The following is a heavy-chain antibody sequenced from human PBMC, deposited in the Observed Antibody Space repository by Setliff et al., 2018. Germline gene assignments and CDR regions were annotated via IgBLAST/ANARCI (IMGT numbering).Heavy chain of an antibody. CDR2: IYTSGST. CDR3: AKGGTYRYFDY. CDR1: GGSISSGSDY. D-gene: IGHD2-15*01. Sequence: SETLSLTCSVSGGSISSGSDYWTWIRQPAGKGLEWIGHIYTSGSTNYNPSLKSRVTISVDTSKNQFSLKLSSVTAADTAVYYCAKGGTYRYFDYWGQGTPVTVSS. J-gene: IGHJ4*02. V-gene: IGHV4-61*09.